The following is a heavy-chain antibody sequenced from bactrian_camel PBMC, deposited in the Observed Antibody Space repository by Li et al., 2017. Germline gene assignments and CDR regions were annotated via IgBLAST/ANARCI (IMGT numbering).Heavy chain of an antibody. J-gene: IGHJ6*01. Sequence: VQLVESGGGSVQPGGSLRLSCAVSGPMYGYYCMGWFRQAPGKEREEVAHIDGDDTTRYAEFAKGRFTISRDKAANTLTLQMTSLQPEDTAMYYCAAAPQGGLCTYYADYSLWAEFGYWGQGTQVTVS. CDR3: AAAPQGGLCTYYADYSLWAEFGY. D-gene: IGHD5*01. V-gene: IGHV3S53*01. CDR1: GPMYGYYC. CDR2: IDGDDTT.